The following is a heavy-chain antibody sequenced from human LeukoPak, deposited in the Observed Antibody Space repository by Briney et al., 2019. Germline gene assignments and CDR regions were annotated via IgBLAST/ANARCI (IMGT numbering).Heavy chain of an antibody. Sequence: KPGGSLRLSCAASGFTFSSYSMNWVRQAPGKGLEWVSSISSSSSYIYYADSVKGRFTISRDNSKNTLYLQMNSLRAEDTAVYYCAKSGEWEPTDLDYWGQGTLVTVSS. CDR1: GFTFSSYS. CDR3: AKSGEWEPTDLDY. V-gene: IGHV3-21*01. J-gene: IGHJ4*02. CDR2: ISSSSSYI. D-gene: IGHD1-26*01.